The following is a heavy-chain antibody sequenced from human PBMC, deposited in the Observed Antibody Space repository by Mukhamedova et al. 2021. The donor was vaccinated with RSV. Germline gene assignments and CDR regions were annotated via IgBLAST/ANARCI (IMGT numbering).Heavy chain of an antibody. Sequence: VSAISGSGGSTYYADSVKGRFIISRDNSKNTLYLQMNSLRAEDTAVYYCAKVRYYDSSGPVDYWGQGTLVTVSS. J-gene: IGHJ4*02. CDR3: AKVRYYDSSGPVDY. CDR2: ISGSGGST. V-gene: IGHV3-23*01. D-gene: IGHD3-22*01.